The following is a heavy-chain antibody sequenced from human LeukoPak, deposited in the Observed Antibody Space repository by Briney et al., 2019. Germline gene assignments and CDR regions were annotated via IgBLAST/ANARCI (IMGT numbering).Heavy chain of an antibody. CDR2: IYYSGST. CDR1: GGSISSGGYY. D-gene: IGHD1-7*01. Sequence: SETLSLTCTVSGGSISSGGYYWSWIRQHPGTGLEWIGYIYYSGSTYYNPSLKSRVTISVDTSKNQFSLKLSSVTAADTAVYYCAREGSLELRRGAFDIWGQGTMVTVSS. J-gene: IGHJ3*02. CDR3: AREGSLELRRGAFDI. V-gene: IGHV4-31*03.